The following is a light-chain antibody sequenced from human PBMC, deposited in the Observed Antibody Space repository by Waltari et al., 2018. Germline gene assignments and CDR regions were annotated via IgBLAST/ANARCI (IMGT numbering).Light chain of an antibody. CDR3: HQYYIPPLT. Sequence: DIVMTQSTYSLAVSLGERSTINCKSSHSVLSTSHRKTYIAWYQQKPGQTPRLLINWASNRASGVPDRFSGSGSGTDFTLTVSSLQAEDVAVYYCHQYYIPPLTFGQGTRLEIK. CDR1: HSVLSTSHRKTY. J-gene: IGKJ5*01. CDR2: WAS. V-gene: IGKV4-1*01.